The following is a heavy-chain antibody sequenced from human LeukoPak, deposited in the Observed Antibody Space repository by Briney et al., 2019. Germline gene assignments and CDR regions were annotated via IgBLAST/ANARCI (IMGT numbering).Heavy chain of an antibody. CDR2: IYSGGST. D-gene: IGHD1-26*01. V-gene: IGHV3-66*01. CDR1: GFIVSSYY. J-gene: IGHJ4*02. Sequence: PGGSLRLSCAASGFIVSSYYMTWVRQAPGKGLEWVSVIYSGGSTYYADSVKGRVAISRDNSKNTVFLQMNSVRAEDTAVYYCARDCGSYTLDYWGQGALVTVSS. CDR3: ARDCGSYTLDY.